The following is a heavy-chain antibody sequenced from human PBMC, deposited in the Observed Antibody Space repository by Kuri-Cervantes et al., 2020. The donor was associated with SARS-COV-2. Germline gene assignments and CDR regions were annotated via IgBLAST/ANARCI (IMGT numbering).Heavy chain of an antibody. J-gene: IGHJ6*02. Sequence: GSLRLSCSVSGGSISSRSYYWGWIRQPPGKGLEWIGSIYYSGSNNHNPTLKSRVTISVDTSTNQFFLNLTSVTAADTAVYYCARQGGYYGMDVWGQGTTVTVSS. V-gene: IGHV4-39*01. CDR2: IYYSGSN. CDR1: GGSISSRSYY. D-gene: IGHD3-22*01. CDR3: ARQGGYYGMDV.